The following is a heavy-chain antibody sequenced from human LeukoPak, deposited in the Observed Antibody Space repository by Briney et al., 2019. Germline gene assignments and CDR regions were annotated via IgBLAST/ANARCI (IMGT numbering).Heavy chain of an antibody. D-gene: IGHD3-22*01. J-gene: IGHJ4*02. Sequence: PGGSLRLSCAASGFTFSSYAMSWVRQAPGKGLEWVSAISGSGGSTYYADSEKGRFTISRDNAKNSLYLQMNSLRAEDTAVYYCARGGYTFDYWGQGTLVTVSS. CDR2: ISGSGGST. CDR1: GFTFSSYA. CDR3: ARGGYTFDY. V-gene: IGHV3-23*01.